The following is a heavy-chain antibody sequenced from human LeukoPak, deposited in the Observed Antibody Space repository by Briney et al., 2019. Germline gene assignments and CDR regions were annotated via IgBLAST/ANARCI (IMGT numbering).Heavy chain of an antibody. V-gene: IGHV3-23*01. CDR3: AKRYYDSSGYYSN. Sequence: GGSLRLSCAVSRFTFSTYNMNCVRQAPGKGLEWVSAISGSGGSTYYADSVKGRFTISRDNSKNTLYLQMNSLRAEDTAVYYCAKRYYDSSGYYSNWGQGTLVTVSS. D-gene: IGHD3-22*01. CDR1: RFTFSTYN. CDR2: ISGSGGST. J-gene: IGHJ4*02.